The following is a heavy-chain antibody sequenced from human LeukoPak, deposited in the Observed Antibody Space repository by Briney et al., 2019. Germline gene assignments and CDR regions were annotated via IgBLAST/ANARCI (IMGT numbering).Heavy chain of an antibody. J-gene: IGHJ4*02. CDR2: MNPNSGNT. CDR3: ARGRSSSREPVLFPY. CDR1: GYTFTSYD. Sequence: GASVKVSCKASGYTFTSYDINWVRQATGQGLGWMGWMNPNSGNTGNAQKFQGRVTITRNTSISTAYMELSSLRSEDTAVYYCARGRSSSREPVLFPYWGQGTLVTVSS. V-gene: IGHV1-8*03. D-gene: IGHD2-2*01.